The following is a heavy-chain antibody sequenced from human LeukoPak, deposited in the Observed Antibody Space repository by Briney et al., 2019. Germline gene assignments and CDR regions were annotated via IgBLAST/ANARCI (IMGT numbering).Heavy chain of an antibody. D-gene: IGHD3-16*01. CDR1: GYTFTTYY. CDR3: ARVRNYVASLDP. V-gene: IGHV1-18*01. J-gene: IGHJ5*02. Sequence: ASVKVSCKASGYTFTTYYIGWVRQAPGQGPEWMGWISVYNGNTNYAQRLQGRVTTTTDTSTSTAYMELRSLRSDDTAVYYCARVRNYVASLDPWGQGTLVTVSS. CDR2: ISVYNGNT.